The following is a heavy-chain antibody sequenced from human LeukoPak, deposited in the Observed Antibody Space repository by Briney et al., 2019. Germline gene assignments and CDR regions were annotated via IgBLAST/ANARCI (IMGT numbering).Heavy chain of an antibody. D-gene: IGHD3-16*01. CDR2: ISGLSTHI. Sequence: GGSLRLSCPACGFTFSDYDMNWVRQAPGKGLEWVSSISGLSTHIYYGDSVKGRFSISRDNAKNSVYLQMNSLGVEDTAIYYCGRAFPPLRTSSAGDLWGQGILVTVSS. CDR1: GFTFSDYD. CDR3: GRAFPPLRTSSAGDL. J-gene: IGHJ4*02. V-gene: IGHV3-69-1*02.